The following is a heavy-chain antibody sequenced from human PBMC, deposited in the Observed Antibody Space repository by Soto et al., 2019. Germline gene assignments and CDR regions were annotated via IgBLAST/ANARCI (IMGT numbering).Heavy chain of an antibody. CDR1: GYSFITYW. D-gene: IGHD2-15*01. CDR2: IYPGDSDT. V-gene: IGHV5-51*01. Sequence: PGESLKISCKGSGYSFITYWIGWVRQMPGKGLEWMGIIYPGDSDTRYSPSFQGQVTISADKSISTAYLQWSSLKASDTAMYYCARHLSCTGDSCSLINWGQGTLVTVSS. CDR3: ARHLSCTGDSCSLIN. J-gene: IGHJ4*02.